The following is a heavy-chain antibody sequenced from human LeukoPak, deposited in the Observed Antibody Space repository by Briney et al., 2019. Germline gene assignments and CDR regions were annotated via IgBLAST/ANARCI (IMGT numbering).Heavy chain of an antibody. V-gene: IGHV1-18*01. Sequence: GASVKVSCKASGYTFTSYGISWVRQAPGQGLEWMGWISAYSGNTNYAQKLQGRVTMTTDTSTSTAYMKLRSLRSDDTAVYYCARDAVGATRWFDPWGQGTLVTVSS. CDR1: GYTFTSYG. J-gene: IGHJ5*02. CDR2: ISAYSGNT. CDR3: ARDAVGATRWFDP. D-gene: IGHD1-26*01.